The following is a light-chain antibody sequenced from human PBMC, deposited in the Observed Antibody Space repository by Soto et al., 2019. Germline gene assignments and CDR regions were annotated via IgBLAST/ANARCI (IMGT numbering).Light chain of an antibody. CDR2: GAS. CDR3: QQYGSSSFT. CDR1: QSVSSTY. V-gene: IGKV3-20*01. J-gene: IGKJ2*01. Sequence: EIVLTQSPGTLSLSPGERATLSCRASQSVSSTYLASYQQKPGQAPSLLIYGASTRAVGIPDRFSGSGSGTDFTLTISRLEPEDFAVYYCQQYGSSSFTFGQGTKLEIK.